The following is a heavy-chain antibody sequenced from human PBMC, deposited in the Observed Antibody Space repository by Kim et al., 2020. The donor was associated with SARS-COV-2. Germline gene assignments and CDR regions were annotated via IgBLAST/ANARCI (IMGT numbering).Heavy chain of an antibody. V-gene: IGHV1-8*01. CDR3: ARGARYSGYDYAY. CDR1: GYTFTSYD. D-gene: IGHD5-12*01. Sequence: APVKVSCKASGYTFTSYDINWVRQATGQGLEWMGWMNPNSGNTGYAQKFQGRVTMTRNTSISTAYMELSSLRSEDTAVYYCARGARYSGYDYAYWGQGTLVTVSS. CDR2: MNPNSGNT. J-gene: IGHJ4*02.